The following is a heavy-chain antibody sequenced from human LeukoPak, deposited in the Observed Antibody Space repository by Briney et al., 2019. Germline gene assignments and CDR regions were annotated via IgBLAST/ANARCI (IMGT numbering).Heavy chain of an antibody. J-gene: IGHJ4*02. D-gene: IGHD6-19*01. CDR1: GFTFSDYY. CDR3: ARGGSSGWSQFDF. Sequence: GGSLRLSCAASGFTFSDYYMSWIRQAPGEGLEWISYISGSSKYTNYADSVKGRFTISRDNAKNSLYLQMNSLRAEDTALYYCARGGSSGWSQFDFWGQGILVSVSS. CDR2: ISGSSKYT. V-gene: IGHV3-11*05.